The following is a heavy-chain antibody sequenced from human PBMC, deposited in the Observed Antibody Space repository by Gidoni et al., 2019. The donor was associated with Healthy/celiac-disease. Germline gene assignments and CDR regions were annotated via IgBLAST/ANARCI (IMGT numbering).Heavy chain of an antibody. J-gene: IGHJ4*02. D-gene: IGHD1-1*01. V-gene: IGHV4-34*01. Sequence: QVQLQQWGAGLLKPSETLSLTCAVYGGSFSGYYWSWIRQPPGKGLEWIGEINHSGSTNYNPSLKSRVTISVDTSKNQFSLKLSSVTAADTAVYYCARGYGERGDYWGQGTLVTVSS. CDR2: INHSGST. CDR3: ARGYGERGDY. CDR1: GGSFSGYY.